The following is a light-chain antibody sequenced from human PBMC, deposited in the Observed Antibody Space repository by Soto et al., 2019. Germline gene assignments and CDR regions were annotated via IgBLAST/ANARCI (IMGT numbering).Light chain of an antibody. J-gene: IGLJ2*01. CDR3: QSYDSRLSGSI. V-gene: IGLV1-40*01. CDR1: SSNIGAGYD. CDR2: GNS. Sequence: QSVLTQPPSVSGAPGQRVTISCTGSSSNIGAGYDVHWYQQLPGTAPKLLIYGNSNRPSGVPDRFSGSKSGTAASLAITGLQAEDEVDYYCQSYDSRLSGSIFGGGTKLTVL.